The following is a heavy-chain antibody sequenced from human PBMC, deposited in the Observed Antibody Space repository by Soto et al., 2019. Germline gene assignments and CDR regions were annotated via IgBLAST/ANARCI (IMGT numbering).Heavy chain of an antibody. CDR1: DFSFTSYA. D-gene: IGHD5-18*01. J-gene: IGHJ4*02. CDR3: AKQMGTWVDTALDF. Sequence: EVQMSASGGGVVQPGESLRLSCVAPDFSFTSYAMTWVRLPPGKGLQWVAALSHDGGNIYYRDSVRGRFTISRDNSKNTLYLQMRSLKGEDTAVYFCAKQMGTWVDTALDFWGEGTQVTVSS. V-gene: IGHV3-23*01. CDR2: LSHDGGNI.